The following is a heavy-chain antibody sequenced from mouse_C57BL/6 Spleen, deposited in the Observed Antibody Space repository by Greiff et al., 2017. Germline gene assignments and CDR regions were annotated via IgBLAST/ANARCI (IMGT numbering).Heavy chain of an antibody. Sequence: QVQLKESGAELARPGASVKLSCKASGYTFTSYGISWVKQRTGQGLEWIGEIYPRSGNTYYNEKFKGKATLTADKSSSTAYMELRSLTSEDSAVYFCARCDGYTYFDYWGQGTTLTVSS. CDR2: IYPRSGNT. CDR1: GYTFTSYG. J-gene: IGHJ2*01. CDR3: ARCDGYTYFDY. V-gene: IGHV1-81*01. D-gene: IGHD2-3*01.